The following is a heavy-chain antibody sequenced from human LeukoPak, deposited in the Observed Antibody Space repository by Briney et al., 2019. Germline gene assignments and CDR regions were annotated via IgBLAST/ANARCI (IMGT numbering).Heavy chain of an antibody. Sequence: GGSLRLSCAASGFTFSSYEMNWVRQAPGKGLEWVSYISSSGSTIYYADSVKGRFTISRDNAKDSLYLQMNSLRAEDTAVYYCARTQGTGWNYWGQGTLVTVSS. D-gene: IGHD6-19*01. CDR3: ARTQGTGWNY. J-gene: IGHJ4*02. V-gene: IGHV3-48*03. CDR1: GFTFSSYE. CDR2: ISSSGSTI.